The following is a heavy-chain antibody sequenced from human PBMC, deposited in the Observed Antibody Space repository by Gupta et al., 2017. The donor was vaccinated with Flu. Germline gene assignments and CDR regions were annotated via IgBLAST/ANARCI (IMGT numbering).Heavy chain of an antibody. J-gene: IGHJ5*02. CDR1: TAPFIGSY. D-gene: IGHD4-11*01. Sequence: QVLLKRWGAGLLKPSGTLSLTCAVYTAPFIGSYWSWIPQPPGKGPEWIGEIDHSGGTNYNPSLKSRVTMSVDTSKNQFSLNLYSVTAADTAIYYCTRLGGFTVGYNWFDPWGQGTLVTVSS. CDR3: TRLGGFTVGYNWFDP. CDR2: IDHSGGT. V-gene: IGHV4-34*01.